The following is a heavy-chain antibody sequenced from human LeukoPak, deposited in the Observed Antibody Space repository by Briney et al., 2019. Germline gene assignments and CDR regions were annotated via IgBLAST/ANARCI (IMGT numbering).Heavy chain of an antibody. D-gene: IGHD5-18*01. Sequence: GGSLRLSCAASGFTFSSYGMHWVRQAPGKGLEWVAVIWYDGSNKYYADSVKGRFTISRDNSKNTLYLQMNSLRAEDTAVYYCAKQKPRYSYGYYSDYWGQGTLVTVSS. J-gene: IGHJ4*02. CDR1: GFTFSSYG. CDR3: AKQKPRYSYGYYSDY. CDR2: IWYDGSNK. V-gene: IGHV3-33*06.